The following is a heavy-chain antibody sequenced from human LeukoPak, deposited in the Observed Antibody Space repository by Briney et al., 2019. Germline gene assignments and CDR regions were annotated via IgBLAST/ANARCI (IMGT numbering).Heavy chain of an antibody. CDR1: GYTFTSYA. V-gene: IGHV1-3*03. CDR2: INAGNGNT. Sequence: ASVKISCKASGYTFTSYAMHWVRQAPGQSLEWMGWINAGNGNTKYSQEFQGRVTITRDTSASTAYMELSSLRSEDMAVYYCARGGGSYSSAVWFDPWGQGTLVTVSS. CDR3: ARGGGSYSSAVWFDP. J-gene: IGHJ5*02. D-gene: IGHD1-26*01.